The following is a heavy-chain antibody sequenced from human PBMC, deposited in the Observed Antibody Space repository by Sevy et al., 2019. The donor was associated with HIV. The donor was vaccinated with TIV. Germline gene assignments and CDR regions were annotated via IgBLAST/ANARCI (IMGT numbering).Heavy chain of an antibody. D-gene: IGHD3-10*02. CDR1: GGTFSSYA. Sequence: ASMKVSCKASGGTFSSYAISWVRQAPGQGLEWMGGIIPIFDTANYAQKFQGRVTITADKSTSTAYMELSSRRSEDTAVYYCARGGANARGVIITNSEAFDIWGQGTMVTVSS. V-gene: IGHV1-69*06. CDR2: IIPIFDTA. CDR3: ARGGANARGVIITNSEAFDI. J-gene: IGHJ3*02.